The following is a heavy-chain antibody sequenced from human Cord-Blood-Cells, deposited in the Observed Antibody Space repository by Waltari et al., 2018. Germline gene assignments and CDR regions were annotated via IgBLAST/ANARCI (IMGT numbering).Heavy chain of an antibody. J-gene: IGHJ4*02. CDR2: ISYDGSNK. CDR1: GFPFSSYG. V-gene: IGHV3-30*03. CDR3: ARGGDYDY. Sequence: QVQLVESGGGVVQPGGSLRLPCAASGFPFSSYGLHWVRQAPGKGLEWVAVISYDGSNKYYADSVKGRFTISRDNSKNTLYLQMNSLRAEDTAVYYCARGGDYDYWGQGTLVTVSS.